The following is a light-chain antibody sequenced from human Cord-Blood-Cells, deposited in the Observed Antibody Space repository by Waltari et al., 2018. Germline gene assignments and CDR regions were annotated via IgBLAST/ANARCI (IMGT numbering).Light chain of an antibody. Sequence: QSALTQPASVSGSPGQSITISCTGTSSDVGGYNYVSWYQQQPGKAPKLMIYEVSKRPSRVSNRFSGSKSGNTASLTISGLQAEDEADYYCSSYTSSSTLVFGTGTKVTVL. J-gene: IGLJ1*01. V-gene: IGLV2-14*01. CDR3: SSYTSSSTLV. CDR2: EVS. CDR1: SSDVGGYNY.